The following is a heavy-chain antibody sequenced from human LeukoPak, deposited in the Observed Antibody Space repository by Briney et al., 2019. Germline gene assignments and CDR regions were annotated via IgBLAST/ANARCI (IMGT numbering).Heavy chain of an antibody. CDR1: GGSISSSSYY. J-gene: IGHJ4*02. CDR2: IYYSGST. CDR3: ARDFYGSGSYYNVN. V-gene: IGHV4-39*07. Sequence: SETLSLTCTVSGGSISSSSYYWGWISQPPGKGLEWIGSIYYSGSTYYNPSLKSRVTISVDTSKNQFSLKLSSVTATDTAVYYCARDFYGSGSYYNVNWGQGTLVTVSS. D-gene: IGHD3-10*01.